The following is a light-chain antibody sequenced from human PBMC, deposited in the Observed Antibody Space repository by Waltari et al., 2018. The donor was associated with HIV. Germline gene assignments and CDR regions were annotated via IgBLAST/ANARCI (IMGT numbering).Light chain of an antibody. CDR1: QSLLHTDGKPY. CDR2: EVS. V-gene: IGKV2D-29*01. Sequence: IVLTQTPLSLSVTPGQPASISCKSSQSLLHTDGKPYLYWYLQKAVQHPQLLINEVSNRFSRVPDRFSGGGSGTEFSLKISRVEAEDVGIYYCMQSIKLPLTFGGGTKVEIK. CDR3: MQSIKLPLT. J-gene: IGKJ4*01.